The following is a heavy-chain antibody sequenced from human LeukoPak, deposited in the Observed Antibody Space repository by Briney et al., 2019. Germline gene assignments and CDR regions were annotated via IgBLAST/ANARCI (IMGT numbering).Heavy chain of an antibody. J-gene: IGHJ4*02. CDR1: GGSISTYY. D-gene: IGHD1-1*01. CDR3: ARALYNRFFDY. Sequence: SETLSLTCTVSGGSISTYYWSWIRQPPGKGLEWLGYIYYRGSINYNPSLKSRVTMSVDTSKNQFSLELSSVTAADTAVYYCARALYNRFFDYWGQGTLVTVSS. CDR2: IYYRGSI. V-gene: IGHV4-59*01.